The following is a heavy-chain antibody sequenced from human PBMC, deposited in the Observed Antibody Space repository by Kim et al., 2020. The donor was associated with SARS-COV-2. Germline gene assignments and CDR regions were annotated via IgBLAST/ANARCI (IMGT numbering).Heavy chain of an antibody. CDR3: ARVRGVMVFLDYYYGMDV. J-gene: IGHJ6*02. V-gene: IGHV1-69*01. D-gene: IGHD3-10*01. Sequence: QGRVTITADESTSTAYMELSSLRSEDTAVYYCARVRGVMVFLDYYYGMDVWGQGTTVTVSS.